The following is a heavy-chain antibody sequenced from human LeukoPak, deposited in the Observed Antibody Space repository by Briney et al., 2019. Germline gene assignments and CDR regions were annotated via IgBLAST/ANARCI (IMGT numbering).Heavy chain of an antibody. J-gene: IGHJ4*02. CDR2: IYHSGST. V-gene: IGHV4-39*07. D-gene: IGHD4-23*01. CDR1: GVSITSGSYY. CDR3: ARVSDDEYGGNSGANYFES. Sequence: SETLSLTCSVSGVSITSGSYYWGWIRQSPGKGLEWIGNIYHSGSTYSNPSLRSRVTISVDTSKNQFSLKLNSVTAADTAVYYCARVSDDEYGGNSGANYFESWGQGTLVTVSS.